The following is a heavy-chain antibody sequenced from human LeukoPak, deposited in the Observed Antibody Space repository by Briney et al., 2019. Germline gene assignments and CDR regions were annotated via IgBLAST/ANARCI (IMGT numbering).Heavy chain of an antibody. CDR3: ARRDCSGNYCYFDY. D-gene: IGHD3-22*01. CDR2: VFTIGTT. V-gene: IGHV4-4*07. CDR1: AASISSYY. Sequence: SETLSLTCSVSAASISSYYWTCIRPPAGKGLEWIGRVFTIGTTNFNSSLKRRVTISVDQSQNQFSLKRSSVTAPNTPGYSFARRDCSGNYCYFDYWGQGTLVTVSS. J-gene: IGHJ4*02.